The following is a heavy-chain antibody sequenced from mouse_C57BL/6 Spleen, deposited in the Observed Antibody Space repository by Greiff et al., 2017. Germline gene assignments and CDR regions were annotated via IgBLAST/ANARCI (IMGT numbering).Heavy chain of an antibody. CDR2: INSDGGST. CDR1: EYEFPSHD. Sequence: EVHLVESGGGLVQPGESLKLSCESNEYEFPSHDMSWGRKTPEKGLELVAAINSDGGSTYYPDTMESRFIISRDNTKKTLYLQMSSLRSEYTALYYCARHYSNYYYAMDYWGQGTSVTVSS. CDR3: ARHYSNYYYAMDY. D-gene: IGHD2-5*01. J-gene: IGHJ4*01. V-gene: IGHV5-2*01.